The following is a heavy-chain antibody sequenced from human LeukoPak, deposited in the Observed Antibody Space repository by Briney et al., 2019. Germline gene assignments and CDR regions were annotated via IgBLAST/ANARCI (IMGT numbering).Heavy chain of an antibody. CDR1: GYAFTNYGITYG. CDR3: ARNEDIDNSGYYSSPFDY. D-gene: IGHD3-22*01. J-gene: IGHJ4*02. CDR2: ISAYNGNI. Sequence: ASVKVSCKASGYAFTNYGITYGISWVRQAPGQGLEWMGWISAYNGNINYAQKLQGRVTMTTDTSTSTAYMELRSLRSDDTAVYYCARNEDIDNSGYYSSPFDYWGQGTRVTVSS. V-gene: IGHV1-18*01.